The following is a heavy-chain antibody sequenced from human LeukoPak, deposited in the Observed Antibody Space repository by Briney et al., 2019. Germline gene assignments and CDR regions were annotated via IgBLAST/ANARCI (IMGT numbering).Heavy chain of an antibody. J-gene: IGHJ6*03. CDR1: GFTFSSYG. V-gene: IGHV3-30*02. D-gene: IGHD3-22*01. CDR2: IRYDGSNK. CDR3: AKRYYDSSGYPHPYYYYYIDV. Sequence: GGSLRLSCAASGFTFSSYGMHWVRQAPGKGLEWVAFIRYDGSNKYYADSVKGRFTISRDNSKNTLYLQMNSLRAEDTAVYYCAKRYYDSSGYPHPYYYYYIDVWGKGTTVTISS.